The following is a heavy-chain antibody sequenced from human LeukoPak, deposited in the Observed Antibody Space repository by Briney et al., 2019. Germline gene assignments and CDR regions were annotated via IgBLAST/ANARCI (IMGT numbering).Heavy chain of an antibody. J-gene: IGHJ6*02. V-gene: IGHV3-21*01. CDR1: GFTFSTYS. CDR2: ISVSSSYI. CDR3: TRDFHLTGYYGTYYYYGMDV. Sequence: PGGSLRLSCAASGFTFSTYSMNWVRQAPGKGLEWVSSISVSSSYIYYADSVKGRFTISRDNAKNSLSLQMNSLRAEDTAVYYCTRDFHLTGYYGTYYYYGMDVWGQGTTVTVSS. D-gene: IGHD3-9*01.